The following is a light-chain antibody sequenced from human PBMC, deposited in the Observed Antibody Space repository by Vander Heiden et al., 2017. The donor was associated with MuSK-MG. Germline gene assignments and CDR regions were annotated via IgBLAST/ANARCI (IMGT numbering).Light chain of an antibody. CDR3: QQIYSTPSYT. CDR1: QSISSY. Sequence: DIQMTQSPSSLSASVGDRVTITCRASQSISSYLNWYQQKPGKAPKLLIYAASSLQSGVPSRFSGSGSGTDFTLTISSLQPEDFATYYCQQIYSTPSYTFGQGTKLEIK. J-gene: IGKJ2*01. V-gene: IGKV1-39*01. CDR2: AAS.